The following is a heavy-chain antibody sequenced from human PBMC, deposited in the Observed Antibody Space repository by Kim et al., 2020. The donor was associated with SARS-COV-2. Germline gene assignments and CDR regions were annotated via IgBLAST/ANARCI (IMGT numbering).Heavy chain of an antibody. Sequence: GGSLRLSCAASGFTFSSYSMNWVRQAPGKGLEWVSSISSSSIYIYYADSAKGRFSISRDNSTNSLYLQLNSLRAASTAVSYCARAASGYYHVYWGQGTL. CDR1: GFTFSSYS. CDR2: ISSSSIYI. V-gene: IGHV3-21*01. CDR3: ARAASGYYHVY. D-gene: IGHD3-22*01. J-gene: IGHJ1*01.